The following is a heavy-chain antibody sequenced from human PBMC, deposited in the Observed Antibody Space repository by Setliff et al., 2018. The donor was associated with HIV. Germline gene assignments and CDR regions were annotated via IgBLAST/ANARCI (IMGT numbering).Heavy chain of an antibody. CDR1: GYTFTGYY. CDR3: ARDHHTSYSSGWYFRAFDI. D-gene: IGHD6-19*01. CDR2: INPNSGGT. V-gene: IGHV1-2*04. Sequence: ASVKVSCKASGYTFTGYYMHWVRQAPGQGLEWMGWINPNSGGTNYAQKFQGWVTMTRDTSISTAYMELSRLRSDDTAVYYCARDHHTSYSSGWYFRAFDICGQGTMVTVSS. J-gene: IGHJ3*02.